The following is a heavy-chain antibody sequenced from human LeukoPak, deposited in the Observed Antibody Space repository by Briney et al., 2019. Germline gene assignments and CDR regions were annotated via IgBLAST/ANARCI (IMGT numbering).Heavy chain of an antibody. D-gene: IGHD4-23*01. J-gene: IGHJ4*02. V-gene: IGHV1-69-2*01. Sequence: ASVKVSCKVSGYTFTDYYMHWVPQAPGKGLEWMGLVDPEDGETIYAEKFQGRVTITADTSTDTAYMELSSLRSEDTAVYYCATVPYYGGNSYDYWGQGTLVTVSS. CDR1: GYTFTDYY. CDR3: ATVPYYGGNSYDY. CDR2: VDPEDGET.